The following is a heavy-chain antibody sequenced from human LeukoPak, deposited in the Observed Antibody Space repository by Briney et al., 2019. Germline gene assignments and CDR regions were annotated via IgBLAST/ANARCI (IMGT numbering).Heavy chain of an antibody. CDR2: INHSGST. CDR3: ARGLMVVKGAFDI. D-gene: IGHD4/OR15-4a*01. V-gene: IGHV4-34*01. CDR1: GGSFSGYY. Sequence: PSETLSLTCAVYGGSFSGYYWSWIRQPPGKGLEWIGEINHSGSTNYNPSLKRRVTISVDTSKNQFSPKLSSVTAADTAVYYCARGLMVVKGAFDIWGQGTMVTVSS. J-gene: IGHJ3*02.